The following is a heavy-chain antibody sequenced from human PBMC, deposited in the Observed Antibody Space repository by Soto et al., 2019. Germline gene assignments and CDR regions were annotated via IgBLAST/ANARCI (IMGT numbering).Heavy chain of an antibody. CDR2: ISGSGGST. V-gene: IGHV3-23*01. CDR3: AKAPTYDSSGSYPNYFAH. J-gene: IGHJ4*02. Sequence: GGSLRLSCAASGFTFSSYAMSWVRQAPGKGLEWVSAISGSGGSTYYADSVKGRFTISRDNSKNTLYLQMNSLRAEDTAVYYCAKAPTYDSSGSYPNYFAHWGQGILVTGSS. CDR1: GFTFSSYA. D-gene: IGHD3-22*01.